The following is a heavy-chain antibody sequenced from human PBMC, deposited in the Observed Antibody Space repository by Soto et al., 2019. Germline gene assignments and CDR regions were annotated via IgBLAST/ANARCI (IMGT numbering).Heavy chain of an antibody. CDR1: GGSFSGYY. CDR3: AILPGGIVATRKGAFDI. CDR2: INHSGST. D-gene: IGHD5-12*01. J-gene: IGHJ3*02. V-gene: IGHV4-34*01. Sequence: SETLSLTCAVYGGSFSGYYWSWIRQPPGKGLEWIGEINHSGSTNYNPSLKSRVTISVDTSKNQFSLKLSSVTAADTAVYYCAILPGGIVATRKGAFDIWGQGTMVTVSS.